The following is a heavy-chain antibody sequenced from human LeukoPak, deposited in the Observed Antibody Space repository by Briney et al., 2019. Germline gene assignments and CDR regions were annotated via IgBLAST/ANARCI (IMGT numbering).Heavy chain of an antibody. V-gene: IGHV3-30-3*01. D-gene: IGHD6-6*01. CDR2: ISYDVSNK. CDR3: ASRKYTPHLPDY. CDR1: RFTFSSYG. Sequence: GRSLTLSCAASRFTFSSYGMHRVRQAPAKWLEWVAVISYDVSNKYYADLVKGRFTISRDNSKNTLYLQMNSLRAEDTAVYYCASRKYTPHLPDYWGQRTLVTVSS. J-gene: IGHJ4*02.